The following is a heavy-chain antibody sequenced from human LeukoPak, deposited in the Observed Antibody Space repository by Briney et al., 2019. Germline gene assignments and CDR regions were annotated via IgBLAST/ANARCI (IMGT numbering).Heavy chain of an antibody. CDR2: IYSGGST. J-gene: IGHJ6*02. Sequence: GGSLRLSCAASGFTVSSNYMSWVRQAPGKGLEWVSVIYSGGSTYYADSVKGRFTISRDNSKNTLYLQVNSLRAEDTAVYYCARMNSGWPGFYGMDVWGQGTTVTVSS. CDR1: GFTVSSNY. V-gene: IGHV3-66*01. CDR3: ARMNSGWPGFYGMDV. D-gene: IGHD6-19*01.